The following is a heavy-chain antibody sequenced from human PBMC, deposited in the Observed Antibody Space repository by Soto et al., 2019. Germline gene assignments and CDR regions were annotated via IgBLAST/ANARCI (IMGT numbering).Heavy chain of an antibody. CDR1: GDSISNYY. V-gene: IGHV4-39*01. D-gene: IGHD1-26*01. Sequence: SETLSLTCTVSGDSISNYYWGWIRQPPGKGLEWIGSIYYSGSTYYNPSLESRVTISVDTSKNQFSLKLSSVTAADTAVYYCARVQATTVDFDFWGQGTLVTVSS. CDR3: ARVQATTVDFDF. J-gene: IGHJ4*02. CDR2: IYYSGST.